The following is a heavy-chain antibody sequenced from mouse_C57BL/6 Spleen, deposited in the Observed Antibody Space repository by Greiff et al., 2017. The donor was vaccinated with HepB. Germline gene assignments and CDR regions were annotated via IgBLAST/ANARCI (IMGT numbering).Heavy chain of an antibody. J-gene: IGHJ1*03. CDR2: IYPGSGST. V-gene: IGHV1-55*01. CDR3: ARAGSTYLGYFDV. Sequence: QVQLQQPGAELVKPGASVKMSCKASGYTFTSYWITWVKQRPGQGLEWIGDIYPGSGSTNYNEKFKSKATLTVDTSSSTAYMQLSSLTSEDSAGYYCARAGSTYLGYFDVWGTGTTVTVSS. CDR1: GYTFTSYW. D-gene: IGHD5-1*01.